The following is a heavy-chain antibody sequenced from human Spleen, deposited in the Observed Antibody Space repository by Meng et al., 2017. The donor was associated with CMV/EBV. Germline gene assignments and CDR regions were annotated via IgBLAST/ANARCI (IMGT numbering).Heavy chain of an antibody. D-gene: IGHD1-26*01. CDR1: GGSFSGYS. CDR2: VNHSGST. J-gene: IGHJ6*02. CDR3: ARRSVWGPSYGMDV. Sequence: SETLSLTCAVYGGSFSGYSWSWIRQPPGKGLEWIGEVNHSGSTNYNPSLKSRLSISVDTSKNQFSLKLSSVTAADTAVYYCARRSVWGPSYGMDVWGQGTTVTVSS. V-gene: IGHV4-34*01.